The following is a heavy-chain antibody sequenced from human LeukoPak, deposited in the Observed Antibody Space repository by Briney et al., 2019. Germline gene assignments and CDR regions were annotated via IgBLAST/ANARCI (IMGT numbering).Heavy chain of an antibody. D-gene: IGHD3-16*01. CDR1: GFTFSSYG. J-gene: IGHJ4*02. Sequence: GGSLRLSCAASGFTFSSYGMHWVRQAPGKGLEWVAVIWYDGSNKYYADSVKGRFTISRDNSKNTLYLQMNSLRAEDTAVYYCARAHLEITFGGVPAYWGQGTLVTVSS. V-gene: IGHV3-33*01. CDR2: IWYDGSNK. CDR3: ARAHLEITFGGVPAY.